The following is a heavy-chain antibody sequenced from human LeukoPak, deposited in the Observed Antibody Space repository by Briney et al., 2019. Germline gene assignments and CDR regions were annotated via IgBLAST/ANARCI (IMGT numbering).Heavy chain of an antibody. CDR1: GFTFSSYW. Sequence: RGSLRLSCTASGFTFSSYWMTWVRQPPGKGLEWVANIKEDGGVEYYVDSVKGRFTISRDNTKNALYLQMNNLRADDTAVYFCARDSRWLLDYWGQGTLITVSS. CDR2: IKEDGGVE. V-gene: IGHV3-7*03. D-gene: IGHD6-19*01. J-gene: IGHJ4*02. CDR3: ARDSRWLLDY.